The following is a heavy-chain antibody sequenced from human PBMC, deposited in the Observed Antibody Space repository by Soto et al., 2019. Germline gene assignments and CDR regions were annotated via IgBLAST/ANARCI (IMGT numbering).Heavy chain of an antibody. V-gene: IGHV1-69*13. Sequence: ASVKVSCKASGGTFSSYAISWVRQAPGQGLEWMGGITPIFGTANYAQKFQGRVTITADESTSTAYMELSSLRSEDTAVYYCARPPNGGYYYYGMDVWGQGTTVTVSS. CDR2: ITPIFGTA. CDR3: ARPPNGGYYYYGMDV. J-gene: IGHJ6*02. D-gene: IGHD3-10*01. CDR1: GGTFSSYA.